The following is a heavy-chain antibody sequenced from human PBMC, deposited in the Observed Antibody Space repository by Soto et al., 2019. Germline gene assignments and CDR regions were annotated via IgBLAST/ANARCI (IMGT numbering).Heavy chain of an antibody. D-gene: IGHD3-16*01. CDR1: GFTFSSYG. CDR2: ISYGGSNK. Sequence: GGSLRLSCAASGFTFSSYGMHWVRQAPGKGLEWVAVISYGGSNKYYADSVKGRFTISRDNSKNTLYLQMNSLRAEDTAVYYCANLDYENIDYWGQGTLVTVSS. V-gene: IGHV3-30*18. CDR3: ANLDYENIDY. J-gene: IGHJ4*02.